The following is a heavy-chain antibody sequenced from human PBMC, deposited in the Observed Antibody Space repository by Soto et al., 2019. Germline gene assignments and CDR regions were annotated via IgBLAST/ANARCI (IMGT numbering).Heavy chain of an antibody. V-gene: IGHV3-74*01. D-gene: IGHD6-19*01. CDR2: INSDGSTT. Sequence: EVQLVESGGGLVQPGGSLRLSCAATGFTFSTYWVHWVRQAPGKGLVLVSRINSDGSTTNYADSVKGRFPISRDNAKNTLYLQMNSLRAEDTAVYYCARGGGNSDWYSAFDIWGQGTMVTVSS. CDR3: ARGGGNSDWYSAFDI. J-gene: IGHJ3*02. CDR1: GFTFSTYW.